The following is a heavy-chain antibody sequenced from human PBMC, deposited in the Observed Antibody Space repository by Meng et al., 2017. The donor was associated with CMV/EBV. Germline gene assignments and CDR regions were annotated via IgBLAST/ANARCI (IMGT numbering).Heavy chain of an antibody. Sequence: GGSLRLSCAASGFTFSSYSMNWVRQAPGKGLEWVSSISSSSSYIYYADSVKGRFTISRDNAKNSLYLQMNSLRAEDTALYYCAKDMGGYSGYDFDYWGQGTLVTVSS. CDR1: GFTFSSYS. CDR3: AKDMGGYSGYDFDY. J-gene: IGHJ4*02. D-gene: IGHD5-12*01. CDR2: ISSSSSYI. V-gene: IGHV3-21*04.